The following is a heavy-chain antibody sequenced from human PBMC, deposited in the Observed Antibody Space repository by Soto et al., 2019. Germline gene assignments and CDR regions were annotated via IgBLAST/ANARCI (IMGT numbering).Heavy chain of an antibody. D-gene: IGHD2-2*01. CDR2: ISNDGSRK. CDR3: SVDVGVGGGVATPGH. Sequence: QVQLVESGGGVVQPGGSLRLSCAASGFIFSDHAMHWFRQAPGKGLEWVTVISNDGSRKFYAESLKGRLTISRDNLKSRLSLQMASLRNEDTAFYFCSVDVGVGGGVATPGHWGQGTLVTVSS. J-gene: IGHJ4*02. V-gene: IGHV3-30-3*01. CDR1: GFIFSDHA.